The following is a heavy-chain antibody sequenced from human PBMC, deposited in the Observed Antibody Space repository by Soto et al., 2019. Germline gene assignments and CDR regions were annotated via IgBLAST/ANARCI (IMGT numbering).Heavy chain of an antibody. Sequence: QVQLQESGPGLVKPSQTLSLTCTVSGGSISGGYYWSWIRQHPGKGLEWIAYIYYNGNTYYNPSLKSRVTISVDTSKNQFSLKLSSVTAADTAVYYCAQFRGVGSWYFDPWGQGTLVTVSS. V-gene: IGHV4-31*03. CDR2: IYYNGNT. D-gene: IGHD3-10*01. J-gene: IGHJ5*02. CDR1: GGSISGGYY. CDR3: AQFRGVGSWYFDP.